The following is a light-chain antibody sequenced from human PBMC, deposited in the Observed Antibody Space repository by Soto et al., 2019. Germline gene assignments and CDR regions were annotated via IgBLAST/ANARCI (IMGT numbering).Light chain of an antibody. V-gene: IGLV2-8*01. CDR3: SSYAGSNNYV. J-gene: IGLJ1*01. CDR2: EVT. Sequence: QSALTQPPSASGSPGQSVTISCTGTSSDVGGYNSVSWYQQHPGKAPKLMTYEVTKRPSGVPDRFSGSKSGNTASLTVSGLQAEDEADYYCSSYAGSNNYVFGPGTKLTVL. CDR1: SSDVGGYNS.